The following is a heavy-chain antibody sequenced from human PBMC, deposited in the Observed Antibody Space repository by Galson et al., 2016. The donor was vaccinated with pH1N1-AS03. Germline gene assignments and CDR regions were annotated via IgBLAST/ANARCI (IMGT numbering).Heavy chain of an antibody. J-gene: IGHJ4*02. Sequence: SLRLSCVASGFTFNRHAMHWVRQAPGKGLEWVAIMSYDGSTKYYTDSVRDRFTISRDNSKKTLYLHMSSLRAEDTAVYYCAKDLHFYDSYYLDYWGRGTLVIVSS. CDR1: GFTFNRHA. CDR2: MSYDGSTK. V-gene: IGHV3-30*18. D-gene: IGHD2/OR15-2a*01. CDR3: AKDLHFYDSYYLDY.